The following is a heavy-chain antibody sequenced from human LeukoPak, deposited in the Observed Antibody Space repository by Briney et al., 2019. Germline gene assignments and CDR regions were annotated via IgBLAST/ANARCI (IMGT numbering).Heavy chain of an antibody. D-gene: IGHD6-19*01. Sequence: SETLSLTCTVSGGSISSSSYYWGWIRQPPGKGLEWIGYIYYSGSTNYNPSLKSRVTISVDTSKNQFSLKLSSVTAADTAVYYCARGYSSGWYSHWGQGTLVTVSS. V-gene: IGHV4-61*05. CDR1: GGSISSSSYY. CDR2: IYYSGST. J-gene: IGHJ4*02. CDR3: ARGYSSGWYSH.